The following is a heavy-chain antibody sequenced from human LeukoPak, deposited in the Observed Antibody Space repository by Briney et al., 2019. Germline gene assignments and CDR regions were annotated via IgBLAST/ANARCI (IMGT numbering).Heavy chain of an antibody. CDR2: ISSSGSTI. J-gene: IGHJ6*03. Sequence: GGSLRPSCAASGFTFSDYYMSWIRQAPGKGLEWVSYISSSGSTIYYADSVKGRFTISGDNAKNSLYLQMNSLRAEDSAVYYCARGSGELSYYYYMDVWGKGTTVTVSS. CDR3: ARGSGELSYYYYMDV. CDR1: GFTFSDYY. V-gene: IGHV3-11*04. D-gene: IGHD3-10*01.